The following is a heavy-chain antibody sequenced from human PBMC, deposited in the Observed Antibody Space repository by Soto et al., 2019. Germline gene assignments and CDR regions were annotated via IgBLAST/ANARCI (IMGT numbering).Heavy chain of an antibody. V-gene: IGHV1-69*10. CDR2: IIPILGIA. CDR3: AREGYYDSSGPPDAFDI. J-gene: IGHJ3*02. D-gene: IGHD3-22*01. Sequence: ASVKVSCKASGGTFSSYAISWVRQAPGQGLEWMGGIIPILGIANYAQKFQGRVTITADKSTSTAYMELSSLRSEDTAMYYCAREGYYDSSGPPDAFDIWGQGTMVTVS. CDR1: GGTFSSYA.